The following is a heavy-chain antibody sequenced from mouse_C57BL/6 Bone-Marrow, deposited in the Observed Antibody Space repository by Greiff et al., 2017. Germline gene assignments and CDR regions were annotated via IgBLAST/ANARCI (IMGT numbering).Heavy chain of an antibody. Sequence: QVQLQQSGAELVRPGTSVKMSCTASGYTFTNYWIGWAKQRPGHGLEWIGDIYPGGGYTNYHEKFNGKATLTADKSSSTAYMQFSSLTAEDSAISYCARGYAMDYWGQGTSGTVSS. CDR2: IYPGGGYT. CDR1: GYTFTNYW. CDR3: ARGYAMDY. V-gene: IGHV1-63*01. J-gene: IGHJ4*01.